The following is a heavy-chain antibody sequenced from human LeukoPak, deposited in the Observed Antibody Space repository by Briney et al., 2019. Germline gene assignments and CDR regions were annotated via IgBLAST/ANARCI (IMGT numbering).Heavy chain of an antibody. CDR1: GFTFSSYW. J-gene: IGHJ6*02. Sequence: GGSLRLSCAASGFTFSSYWMHWVRQAPGKGLVWVSRINSDGSSTSYADSVKGRFTISRDNAKNTLYLQMNSLRAEDTAVYYCAREVRVSVYYPPYGMDVWAKGPRSPSP. CDR2: INSDGSST. D-gene: IGHD3-3*01. V-gene: IGHV3-74*01. CDR3: AREVRVSVYYPPYGMDV.